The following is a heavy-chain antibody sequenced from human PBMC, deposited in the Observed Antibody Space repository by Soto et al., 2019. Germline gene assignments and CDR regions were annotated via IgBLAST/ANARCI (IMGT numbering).Heavy chain of an antibody. Sequence: GESLKISCKASGYSFSHYWIAWVRHTPGKGLEWMGVIYPGDSDTRYSPSFQGQVTISADTSMYTAHLQWNSLKASDTALYFCARSDFWSGKFDYWGRGTLVTVSS. J-gene: IGHJ4*02. D-gene: IGHD3-3*01. CDR2: IYPGDSDT. V-gene: IGHV5-51*01. CDR1: GYSFSHYW. CDR3: ARSDFWSGKFDY.